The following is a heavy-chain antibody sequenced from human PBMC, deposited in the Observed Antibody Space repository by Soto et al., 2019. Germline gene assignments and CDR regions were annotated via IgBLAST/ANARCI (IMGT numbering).Heavy chain of an antibody. D-gene: IGHD3-3*01. Sequence: PGESLKISCKGSGYGFAAYWVAWVRQMPGKGLEWMGIIYPGDSNTRYSPSFQGQVTISADKSISTAYLQWSSLKASDTAMYYCARGSAIYYYYGMDVWGQGTTVTVSS. V-gene: IGHV5-51*01. CDR1: GYGFAAYW. CDR2: IYPGDSNT. CDR3: ARGSAIYYYYGMDV. J-gene: IGHJ6*02.